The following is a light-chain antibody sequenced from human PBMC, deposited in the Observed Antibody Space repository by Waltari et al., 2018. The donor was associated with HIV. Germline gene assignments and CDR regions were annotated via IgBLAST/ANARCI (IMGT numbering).Light chain of an antibody. Sequence: QSALTQPASASASPGQSITIFCTGRRYDAGGYNYVSCYQQHPGKAPKLMIYDVSNRPSGVSNRFSGSKSGNTASLTISGLQAEDEADYYCTSYTSSSTLVVFGGGTKLTVL. J-gene: IGLJ2*01. CDR3: TSYTSSSTLVV. CDR2: DVS. CDR1: RYDAGGYNY. V-gene: IGLV2-14*03.